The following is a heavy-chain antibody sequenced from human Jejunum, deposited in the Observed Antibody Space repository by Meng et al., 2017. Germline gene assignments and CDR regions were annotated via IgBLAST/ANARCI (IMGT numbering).Heavy chain of an antibody. Sequence: QIQLQQSGPGLVKPSQTLSPTCAISGDSVSSNSAGWNWIRQSPSRGLEWLGRTYYRSKWYIDYAVSVKSRITINPDTSKNQFSLHPNSVTPEDTAVYYCAGGGLVRSTRGYFDYWGQGTLVTVSS. V-gene: IGHV6-1*01. CDR1: GDSVSSNSAG. D-gene: IGHD1-26*01. CDR2: TYYRSKWYI. CDR3: AGGGLVRSTRGYFDY. J-gene: IGHJ4*02.